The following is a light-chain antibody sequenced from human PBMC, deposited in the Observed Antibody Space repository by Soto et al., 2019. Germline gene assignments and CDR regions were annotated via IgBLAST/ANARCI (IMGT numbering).Light chain of an antibody. Sequence: EIVLTQSASTLSLSPGERATLSCRASQSVSSYLAWYQQKPGQAPRLLIYDASNRATGIPARFSGSGSGTDFTPTISSLEPEDFAVYYCQQYNKWPQTFGQGTRLEIK. V-gene: IGKV3-11*01. CDR2: DAS. J-gene: IGKJ5*01. CDR3: QQYNKWPQT. CDR1: QSVSSY.